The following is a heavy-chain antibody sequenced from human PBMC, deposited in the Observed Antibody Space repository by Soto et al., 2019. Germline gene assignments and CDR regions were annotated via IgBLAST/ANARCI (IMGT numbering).Heavy chain of an antibody. CDR1: GFTFSSYW. CDR3: ARDEGWSIPTGWFDP. CDR2: IKQDGSEK. Sequence: EVQLVESGGGLVQPGGSLRLSCAASGFTFSSYWMSWVRQAPGKGLEWEANIKQDGSEKYYVDSVKGRFTISRDHAKNSLYLPMNSLRDEDTAVYYCARDEGWSIPTGWFDPWGQGTLVTVSS. J-gene: IGHJ5*02. V-gene: IGHV3-7*01. D-gene: IGHD2-2*02.